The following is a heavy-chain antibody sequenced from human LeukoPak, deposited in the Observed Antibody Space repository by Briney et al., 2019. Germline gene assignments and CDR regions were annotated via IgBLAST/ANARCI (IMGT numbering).Heavy chain of an antibody. V-gene: IGHV3-30*18. CDR1: GFTFSTYG. J-gene: IGHJ4*02. Sequence: GGSLRLSCAASGFTFSTYGMHWVRQAPGKGLEWVAAIVHDGSNKYYADSVKGRFTISRDNSKNTLYLQMNSLRAEDTAVYYCAKVEDIVVVVAEGAFYYWGQGTLVTVSS. CDR3: AKVEDIVVVVAEGAFYY. D-gene: IGHD2-15*01. CDR2: IVHDGSNK.